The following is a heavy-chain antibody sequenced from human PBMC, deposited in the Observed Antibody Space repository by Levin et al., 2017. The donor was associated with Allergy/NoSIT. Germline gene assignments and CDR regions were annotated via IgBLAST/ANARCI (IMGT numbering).Heavy chain of an antibody. Sequence: SQTLSLTCPVSGGSISSYYWSWIRQPPGKGLEWIGYIYYSGSTNYNPSLKSRVTISVDTSKNQFSLKLSSVTAADTAVYYCARADPGGDAYFQHWGQGTLVTVSS. CDR2: IYYSGST. CDR1: GGSISSYY. D-gene: IGHD2-21*01. J-gene: IGHJ1*01. CDR3: ARADPGGDAYFQH. V-gene: IGHV4-59*01.